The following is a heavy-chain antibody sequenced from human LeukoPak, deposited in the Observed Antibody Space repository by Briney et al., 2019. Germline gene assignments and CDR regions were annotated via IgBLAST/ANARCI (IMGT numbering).Heavy chain of an antibody. V-gene: IGHV1-2*04. D-gene: IGHD6-13*01. CDR2: INPNSGGT. CDR3: ARGRGRYSADAFDI. J-gene: IGHJ3*02. CDR1: GYTFTCYY. Sequence: ASVKVSCKASGYTFTCYYVHWVRQAPGQGLEWMGWINPNSGGTNYAQKFQGWVTMTRDTSISTAYMELSRLRSDDTAVYYCARGRGRYSADAFDIWGQGTMVTVSS.